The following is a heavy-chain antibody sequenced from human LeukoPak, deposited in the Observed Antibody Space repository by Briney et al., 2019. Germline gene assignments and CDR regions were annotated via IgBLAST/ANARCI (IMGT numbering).Heavy chain of an antibody. V-gene: IGHV3-48*04. D-gene: IGHD3-10*02. Sequence: GGSLRLSCAASGFTFSSFGMNWVRQAPGKGLEWISYINSRSNTIYYADSVKGRFTISRDNAKNSLYLQMNSLRAEDTAVYYCAELGITMIGGVWGKGTTVTISS. CDR3: AELGITMIGGV. CDR1: GFTFSSFG. CDR2: INSRSNTI. J-gene: IGHJ6*04.